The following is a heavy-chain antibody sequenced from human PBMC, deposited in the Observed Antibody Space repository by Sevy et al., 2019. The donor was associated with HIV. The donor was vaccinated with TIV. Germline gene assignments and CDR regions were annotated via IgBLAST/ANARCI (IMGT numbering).Heavy chain of an antibody. V-gene: IGHV3-72*01. CDR1: GFTFSDHY. D-gene: IGHD6-13*01. CDR3: ASHAGIAAAGRVFDY. J-gene: IGHJ4*02. CDR2: TRNKADGYTT. Sequence: GSLRLSCVASGFTFSDHYMEWVRQAPGKGLEWVGRTRNKADGYTTEYAASVKGRFTISREESKNSLYVQMNSLKAEDTAVYYCASHAGIAAAGRVFDYWGQGTLVTVSS.